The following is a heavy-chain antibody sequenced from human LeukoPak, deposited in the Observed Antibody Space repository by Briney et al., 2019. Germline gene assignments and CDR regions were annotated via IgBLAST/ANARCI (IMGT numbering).Heavy chain of an antibody. D-gene: IGHD4-17*01. J-gene: IGHJ4*02. CDR3: AARDGGDYPYFDY. Sequence: GGSLRLSCAASGFTVNRKHMTWVRQAPGKGLERISFIYTGGNTYYADSVKGRFTVSRDNSKNTLYLQMNSLRDEDTGVYRCAARDGGDYPYFDYWGPGTLVTVSS. CDR2: IYTGGNT. V-gene: IGHV3-66*02. CDR1: GFTVNRKH.